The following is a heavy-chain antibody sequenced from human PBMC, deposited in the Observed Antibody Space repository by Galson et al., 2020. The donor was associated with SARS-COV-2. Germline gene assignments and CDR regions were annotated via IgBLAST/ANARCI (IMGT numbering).Heavy chain of an antibody. CDR1: GYTFTSYY. J-gene: IGHJ4*02. CDR2: INPRDDIT. V-gene: IGHV1-46*01. Sequence: ASVKVSCKTSGYTFTSYYIHWVRQAPGQGLEWVGIINPRDDITSYAQKFQGRVTMTRDTPTSTVHMELSSLRPEDTAVYYCAREWGGTSSLVFDYWGRGTLVTVCS. D-gene: IGHD1-1*01. CDR3: AREWGGTSSLVFDY.